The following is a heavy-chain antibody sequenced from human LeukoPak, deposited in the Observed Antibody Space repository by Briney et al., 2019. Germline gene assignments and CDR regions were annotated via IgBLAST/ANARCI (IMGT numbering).Heavy chain of an antibody. J-gene: IGHJ3*02. CDR1: GGSISSYY. CDR3: AREIPYYDSNGKAFDI. Sequence: SETLSLTCNVSGGSISSYYWNWIRQPAGKGLEWIGRVYTSGSTNYNPSLKSRVNMSVDTSKNQFSLKLSSVTAADTVVYYCAREIPYYDSNGKAFDIWGQGTMVTVSS. CDR2: VYTSGST. V-gene: IGHV4-4*07. D-gene: IGHD3-22*01.